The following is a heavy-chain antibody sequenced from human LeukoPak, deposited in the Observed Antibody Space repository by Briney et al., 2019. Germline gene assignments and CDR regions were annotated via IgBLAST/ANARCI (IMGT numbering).Heavy chain of an antibody. CDR1: GFTFSNDA. V-gene: IGHV3-23*01. J-gene: IGHJ4*02. D-gene: IGHD4-17*01. CDR2: ISGSGGTT. Sequence: PGGSLRLSCAASGFTFSNDAMSWVRQAPGKGLEWVSVISGSGGTTFYADSVKGRFTISRDNSNNTRFLQMNSLRAEDTAIYYSAKAWCSGDPFWGQGTQVTVSS. CDR3: AKAWCSGDPF.